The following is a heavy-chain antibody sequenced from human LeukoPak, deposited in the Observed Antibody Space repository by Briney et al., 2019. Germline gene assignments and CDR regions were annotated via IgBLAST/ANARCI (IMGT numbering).Heavy chain of an antibody. CDR3: ARDGYSYGYFLF. V-gene: IGHV1-69*06. J-gene: IGHJ4*02. CDR2: IIPIFGTA. Sequence: SVKVSCKASGGTFGSYAISWVRQAPGQGLEWMGGIIPIFGTANYAQKFQGRVTITADKSTSTAYMELGSLRSEDTAVYYCARDGYSYGYFLFWGQGTLVTVSS. CDR1: GGTFGSYA. D-gene: IGHD5-18*01.